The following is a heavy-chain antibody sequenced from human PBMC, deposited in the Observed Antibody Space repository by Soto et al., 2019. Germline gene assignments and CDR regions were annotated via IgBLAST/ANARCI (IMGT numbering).Heavy chain of an antibody. J-gene: IGHJ4*02. CDR1: GFTFSSYG. CDR3: ARFGYSYGSSFDY. V-gene: IGHV3-33*01. D-gene: IGHD5-18*01. CDR2: IWYDGSNK. Sequence: QVQLVESGGGVVQPGRSLRLSCAASGFTFSSYGMHWVRQAPGKGLEWVAVIWYDGSNKYYADSVKGRFTISRDNSKNTMYLQMNSLRPEDTAVYYCARFGYSYGSSFDYWGQGTLVTVSS.